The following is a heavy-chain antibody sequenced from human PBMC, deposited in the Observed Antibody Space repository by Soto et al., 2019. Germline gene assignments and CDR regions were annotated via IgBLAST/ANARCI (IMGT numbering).Heavy chain of an antibody. CDR1: GGTFSSYA. J-gene: IGHJ6*02. CDR3: ARHSGSFVNYYYYYGMDV. V-gene: IGHV1-69*13. Sequence: SVKVSCKASGGTFSSYAISWVRQAPGQGLEWMGGIIPIFGTANYAQKFQGRVTITADESTSTAYMELSSLRSEDTAVYYCARHSGSFVNYYYYYGMDVWGQGTTVTVSS. CDR2: IIPIFGTA. D-gene: IGHD1-26*01.